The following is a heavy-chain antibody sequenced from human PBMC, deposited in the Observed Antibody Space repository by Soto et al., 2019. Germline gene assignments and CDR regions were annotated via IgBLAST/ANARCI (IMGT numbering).Heavy chain of an antibody. CDR3: AKDRGYCSGGSCYWVHYYGMDV. Sequence: EVQLVESGGGLVQPGRSLRLSCAASGFTFDDYAMHWVRQAPGKGLEWVSGISWNSGSIGYADSVKGRFTISRDNAKNSLYLQMNRLRAEDTALYYCAKDRGYCSGGSCYWVHYYGMDVWGQGTTVTVSS. CDR1: GFTFDDYA. J-gene: IGHJ6*02. CDR2: ISWNSGSI. D-gene: IGHD2-15*01. V-gene: IGHV3-9*01.